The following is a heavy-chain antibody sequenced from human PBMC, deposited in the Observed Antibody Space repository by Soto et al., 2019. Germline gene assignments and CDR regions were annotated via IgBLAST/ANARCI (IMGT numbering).Heavy chain of an antibody. V-gene: IGHV3-53*04. CDR3: AKHPSGSSWPSYFDY. CDR2: IYTDDST. CDR1: GFTVSSNY. Sequence: GGSLRLSCAASGFTVSSNYMSWVRQAPGKGLEWLSVIYTDDSTYYADSVKGRFTISRHNSKNTLYLQMNSLRAEDTAVYYCAKHPSGSSWPSYFDYWGQGTLVTVSS. J-gene: IGHJ4*02. D-gene: IGHD6-13*01.